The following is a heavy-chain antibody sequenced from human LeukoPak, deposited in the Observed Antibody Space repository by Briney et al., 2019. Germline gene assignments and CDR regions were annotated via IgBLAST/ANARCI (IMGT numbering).Heavy chain of an antibody. D-gene: IGHD4-23*01. Sequence: SETLSLTCTVSGGSISSHYWSWIRQPPGKGLEWIGYIYYSGSTSYNPSLKSRVTISVDTSKNQFSLKLTTVTAADTAVYYCARGGKATVVTMWGQGILVTVSS. J-gene: IGHJ4*02. V-gene: IGHV4-59*11. CDR3: ARGGKATVVTM. CDR2: IYYSGST. CDR1: GGSISSHY.